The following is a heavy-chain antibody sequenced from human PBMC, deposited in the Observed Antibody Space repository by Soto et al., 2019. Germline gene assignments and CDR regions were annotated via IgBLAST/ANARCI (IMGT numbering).Heavy chain of an antibody. CDR2: IYYSGST. J-gene: IGHJ3*02. D-gene: IGHD5-12*01. V-gene: IGHV4-59*01. CDR3: ARDRSGYDMRAFDI. Sequence: SETLSLTCTVSGGSISSYYWSWIRQPPGKGLERIGYIYYSGSTNYNPSLKSRVTISVDTSKNQFSLKLSSVTAADTAVYYCARDRSGYDMRAFDIWGQGTMVTVSS. CDR1: GGSISSYY.